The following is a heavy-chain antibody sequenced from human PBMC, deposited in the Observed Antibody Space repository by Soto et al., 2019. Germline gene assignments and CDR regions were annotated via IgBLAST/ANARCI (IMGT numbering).Heavy chain of an antibody. CDR3: ARRFYGDHDFDY. J-gene: IGHJ4*02. D-gene: IGHD4-17*01. CDR1: GYTFTSYG. V-gene: IGHV1-18*01. Sequence: GASVKVSCKASGYTFTSYGISWVRQAPGQGLEWMGWISAYNGNTNYAQKLQGRVTMTTDTSTSTAYLQWSSLKASDSAMYYCARRFYGDHDFDYWGQGTLVTVSS. CDR2: ISAYNGNT.